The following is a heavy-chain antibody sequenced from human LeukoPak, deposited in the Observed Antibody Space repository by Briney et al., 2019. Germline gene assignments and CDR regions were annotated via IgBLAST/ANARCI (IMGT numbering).Heavy chain of an antibody. V-gene: IGHV3-23*01. CDR1: GFTFSSYA. CDR3: AKDGGSSPYYFDY. CDR2: ISGSGGST. D-gene: IGHD1-26*01. J-gene: IGHJ4*02. Sequence: GASLRLSCAASGFTFSSYAMSWVRQAPGKGLEWVSAISGSGGSTYYADSVKGRFTISRDNSKNTLYLQMNSLGAEDTAVYYCAKDGGSSPYYFDYWGQGTLVTVSS.